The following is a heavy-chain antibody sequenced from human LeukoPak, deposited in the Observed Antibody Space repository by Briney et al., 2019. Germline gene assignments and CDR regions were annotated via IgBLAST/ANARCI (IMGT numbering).Heavy chain of an antibody. CDR3: ATTQGYDFWSGYYRVNWFDP. V-gene: IGHV1-69*13. J-gene: IGHJ5*02. Sequence: GASVKVSCKASGGTFSSYAISWVRQAPGQGLEWMGGIIPIFGTANYAQKFQGRVTITADESTSTAYMELSSLRSEDTAVYYCATTQGYDFWSGYYRVNWFDPWGQGTLVTVSS. D-gene: IGHD3-3*01. CDR1: GGTFSSYA. CDR2: IIPIFGTA.